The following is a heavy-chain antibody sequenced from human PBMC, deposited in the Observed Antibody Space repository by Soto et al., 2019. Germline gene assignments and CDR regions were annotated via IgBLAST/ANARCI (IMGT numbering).Heavy chain of an antibody. CDR2: IYYSGST. D-gene: IGHD3-10*01. CDR3: ARIIYGSGSSPFDY. V-gene: IGHV4-59*01. J-gene: IGHJ4*02. Sequence: PSETLSLTCAVYGGSISSYYWSWIRQPPGKGLEWIGYIYYSGSTNYNPSLKSRVTISVDTSKNQFSLKLSSVTAADTAVYYCARIIYGSGSSPFDYWGQGTLVTVSS. CDR1: GGSISSYY.